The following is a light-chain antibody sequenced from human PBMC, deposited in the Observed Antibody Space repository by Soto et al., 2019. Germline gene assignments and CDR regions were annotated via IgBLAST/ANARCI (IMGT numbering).Light chain of an antibody. Sequence: QTVVTQEPSFSVSPGGTVTLTCGLSSGSVSTGHFPSWYQQTPGQAPRTLIYGTNSRSSGLPDRFSGSILGTKAALTITGAQADDESDYYCVLYMGGGTDVFGAGTKVTVL. CDR3: VLYMGGGTDV. J-gene: IGLJ1*01. CDR2: GTN. V-gene: IGLV8-61*01. CDR1: SGSVSTGHF.